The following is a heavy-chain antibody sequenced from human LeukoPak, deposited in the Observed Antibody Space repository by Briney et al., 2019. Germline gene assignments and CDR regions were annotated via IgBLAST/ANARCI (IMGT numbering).Heavy chain of an antibody. CDR1: GFTFSSYA. J-gene: IGHJ5*02. CDR2: ISGSGGST. V-gene: IGHV3-23*01. D-gene: IGHD6-13*01. CDR3: AKDLEQLEERGYNWFDP. Sequence: GGSLRLSCAASGFTFSSYAMSWVRQAPGKGLEWVSAISGSGGSTYYADSVKGRFTISRDNSKNTLYLQMNSLRAEDTAVYYCAKDLEQLEERGYNWFDPWGQGTLVTVSS.